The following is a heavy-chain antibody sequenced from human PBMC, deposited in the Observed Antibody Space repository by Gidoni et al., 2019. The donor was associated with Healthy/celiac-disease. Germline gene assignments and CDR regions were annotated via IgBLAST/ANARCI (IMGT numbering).Heavy chain of an antibody. Sequence: ELPLLASGGGLVQPGGSLSLSCAASGFTFSSYGMSWVRPAPGQGLEWVSAISGSGGSTYYADSVKGRFTISRDNSKNTLYLQMNSLRAEDTDGYYCAKEGGRIPREGWFDPWGQGTLVTVSS. CDR1: GFTFSSYG. D-gene: IGHD2-21*01. CDR2: ISGSGGST. J-gene: IGHJ5*02. V-gene: IGHV3-23*01. CDR3: AKEGGRIPREGWFDP.